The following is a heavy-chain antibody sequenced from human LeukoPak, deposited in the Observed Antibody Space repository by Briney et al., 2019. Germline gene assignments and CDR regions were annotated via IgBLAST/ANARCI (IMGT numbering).Heavy chain of an antibody. J-gene: IGHJ4*02. V-gene: IGHV4-59*01. CDR1: GDSNTGYY. CDR2: FHYSGMT. D-gene: IGHD5-24*01. CDR3: ARVYGYNFYYFDY. Sequence: SETLTLTCTVSGDSNTGYYWSWIRQPPGKGLEWLGFFHYSGMTSYNPSLKSRLIISADMSRTQFSLKLSSVTAADTALYYCARVYGYNFYYFDYWGQGILVTVSS.